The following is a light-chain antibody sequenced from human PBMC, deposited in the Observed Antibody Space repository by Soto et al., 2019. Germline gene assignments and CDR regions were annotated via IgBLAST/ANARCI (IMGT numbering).Light chain of an antibody. Sequence: DIVLTQSPESLAVSLGERATIKCKSSQSVLASSIAWYQQKPGQPPKLLIYWASTRESGVPDRFSGSGSATDFTLTISSLQAEDVAVYYCQKYFNNPQTFGQGTKLEIK. J-gene: IGKJ2*01. V-gene: IGKV4-1*01. CDR3: QKYFNNPQT. CDR2: WAS. CDR1: QSVLASS.